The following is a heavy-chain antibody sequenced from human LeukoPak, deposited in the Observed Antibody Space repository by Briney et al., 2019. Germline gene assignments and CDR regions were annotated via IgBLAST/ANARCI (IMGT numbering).Heavy chain of an antibody. Sequence: PGGSLRLSCAASGFTFSSNGMNWVRQAPGKGLEWVSSISSSSSYIYYADSVKGRFTISRDNAKNSLYLQMNSLRAEDTAVYYCARGPLNWFDPWGQGTLVTVSS. CDR1: GFTFSSNG. CDR2: ISSSSSYI. CDR3: ARGPLNWFDP. J-gene: IGHJ5*02. V-gene: IGHV3-21*01.